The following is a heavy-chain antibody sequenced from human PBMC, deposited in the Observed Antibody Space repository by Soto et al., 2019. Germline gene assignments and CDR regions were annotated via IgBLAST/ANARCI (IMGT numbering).Heavy chain of an antibody. CDR3: ARVYCSGGSCYSIDY. J-gene: IGHJ4*02. Sequence: QVQLVQSGAEVKKPGASVKVSCKASGYTFTSYYMHWVRQAPGQGLEWMGIINPSGSTSYAQKFPARLAITRDTSTSTVHMELGSLRSEDTAVYYCARVYCSGGSCYSIDYWGQGTLVTVSS. CDR1: GYTFTSYY. CDR2: INPSGST. V-gene: IGHV1-46*03. D-gene: IGHD2-15*01.